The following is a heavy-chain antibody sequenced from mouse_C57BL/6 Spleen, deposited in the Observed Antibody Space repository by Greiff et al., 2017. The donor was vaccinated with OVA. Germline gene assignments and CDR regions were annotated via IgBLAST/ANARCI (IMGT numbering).Heavy chain of an antibody. CDR3: ARSDGYYAMDY. J-gene: IGHJ4*01. V-gene: IGHV1-82*01. CDR2: IYPGDGDT. D-gene: IGHD2-3*01. Sequence: VQLQQSGPELVKPGASVKISCKASGYAFSSSWMNWVKQRPGKGLEWIGRIYPGDGDTNYNGKFKGKATLTADKSSSTAYMQLSSLTSKDSAVYFCARSDGYYAMDYWGQGTSVTVSS. CDR1: GYAFSSSW.